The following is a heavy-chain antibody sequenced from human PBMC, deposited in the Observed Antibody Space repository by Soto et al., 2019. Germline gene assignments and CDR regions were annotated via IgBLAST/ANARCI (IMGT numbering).Heavy chain of an antibody. Sequence: QVQLQESGPGLVKPSQTLSLTCTVSGGSISSGDYYWSWIRQPPGKGLEWIGYIYYSGSTYYNPYLKSRVTISVDTSKNQFSLKLSSVTAADTAVYYCARATINYYDSSGPTDFDYWGQGTLVTVSS. CDR1: GGSISSGDYY. V-gene: IGHV4-30-4*01. J-gene: IGHJ4*02. CDR3: ARATINYYDSSGPTDFDY. D-gene: IGHD3-22*01. CDR2: IYYSGST.